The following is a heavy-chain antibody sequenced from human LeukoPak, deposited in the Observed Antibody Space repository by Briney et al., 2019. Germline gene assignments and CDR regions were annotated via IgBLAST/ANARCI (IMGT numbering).Heavy chain of an antibody. D-gene: IGHD5-24*01. CDR1: GVSISSYY. CDR3: AREGGRATSKSRDGYNCVY. J-gene: IGHJ4*02. CDR2: ISYSGST. V-gene: IGHV4-59*01. Sequence: SETLSLTCTVSGVSISSYYWSWIRQPPGKGLEWIACISYSGSTKYNPSLKSRVTISVDTSKNQLSLKLSSVTAADTAVYYCAREGGRATSKSRDGYNCVYWGQGTLVTISS.